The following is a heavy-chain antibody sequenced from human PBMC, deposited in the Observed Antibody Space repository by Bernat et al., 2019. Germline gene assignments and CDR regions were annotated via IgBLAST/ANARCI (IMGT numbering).Heavy chain of an antibody. CDR3: ARATYYYDSSGYYYERFDY. CDR2: ISAYNGNT. D-gene: IGHD3-22*01. CDR1: GYTFISYG. J-gene: IGHJ4*02. V-gene: IGHV1-18*01. Sequence: QVQLVQSGAEVKKPGASVKVSCKASGYTFISYGISWVRQAPGQGLEWMGWISAYNGNTNYAQKLQGRVTMTTDTSTSTSYLELRSLGSDDTAVYYCARATYYYDSSGYYYERFDYWGQGTLVTVSS.